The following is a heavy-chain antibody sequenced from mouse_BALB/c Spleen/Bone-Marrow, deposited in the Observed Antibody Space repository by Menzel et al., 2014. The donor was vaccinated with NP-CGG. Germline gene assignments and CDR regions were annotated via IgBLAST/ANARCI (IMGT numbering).Heavy chain of an antibody. CDR2: IDPANGNT. CDR3: ARYRLGTYFDY. D-gene: IGHD1-2*01. CDR1: GFNIKDTY. Sequence: VQLQQSGAGLVEPGASVKLSCTASGFNIKDTYMHWVKQRPERGLEWIGRIDPANGNTKYDPKFQGKATITADTSSNTAYLQLSSLTSEDTAVYYCARYRLGTYFDYWGQGTTLTVSS. J-gene: IGHJ2*01. V-gene: IGHV14-3*02.